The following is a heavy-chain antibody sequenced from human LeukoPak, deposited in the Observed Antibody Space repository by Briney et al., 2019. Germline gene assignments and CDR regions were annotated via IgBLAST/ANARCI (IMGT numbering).Heavy chain of an antibody. D-gene: IGHD2-2*01. J-gene: IGHJ4*02. CDR2: FDPEDGET. CDR3: ARAPHIVVVPTAITW. CDR1: GYTLTELS. Sequence: VASVKVSCKVSGYTLTELSMHWVRQAPGKGLEWMGGFDPEDGETIYAQKFQGRVTMTEDTSTDTAYMELSSLRSEDTAVYYCARAPHIVVVPTAITWWGQGTLVTVSS. V-gene: IGHV1-24*01.